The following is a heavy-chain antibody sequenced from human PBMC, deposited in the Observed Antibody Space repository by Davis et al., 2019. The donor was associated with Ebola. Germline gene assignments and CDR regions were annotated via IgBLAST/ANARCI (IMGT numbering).Heavy chain of an antibody. CDR1: GGSISSGGYY. V-gene: IGHV4-31*03. CDR2: IYYSGST. J-gene: IGHJ4*02. D-gene: IGHD2-2*01. Sequence: MPSETLSLTCTVSGGSISSGGYYWSWIRQHPGKGLEWIGYIYYSGSTYYNPSLKSRVTISVDTSKNQFSLKLSSVTAADTAVYYCASLVVPAAAFDYWGQGTLVTVSS. CDR3: ASLVVPAAAFDY.